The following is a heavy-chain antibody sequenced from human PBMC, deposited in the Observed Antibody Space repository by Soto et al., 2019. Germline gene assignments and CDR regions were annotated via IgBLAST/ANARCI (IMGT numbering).Heavy chain of an antibody. J-gene: IGHJ6*02. CDR3: APLSVSLSGPYGIHV. CDR1: GYSVTSSDYY. CDR2: MFYSGLT. Sequence: RSETLSLTCSVSGYSVTSSDYYWAWIRQPPGKGLEWIGSMFYSGLTYYNPSLKSRVTLSVDTSKNQFSVRLNSVTAADTAVYYCAPLSVSLSGPYGIHVWGQGTTVTV. V-gene: IGHV4-39*01. D-gene: IGHD2-15*01.